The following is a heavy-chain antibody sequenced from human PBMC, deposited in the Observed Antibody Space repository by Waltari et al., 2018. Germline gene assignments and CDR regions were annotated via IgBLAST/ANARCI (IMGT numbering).Heavy chain of an antibody. V-gene: IGHV4-4*02. D-gene: IGHD2-15*01. CDR3: ARDRGRGLYLDT. CDR2: VLGSGRT. CDR1: GDSMNYW. Sequence: QLQLQESGPGLVKPSGTLSLICAVSGDSMNYWWSWVLQPPGQGLEWIGQVLGSGRTNYNPSFASRVTIALDTSTHQFALKMTSATAADTALYYCARDRGRGLYLDTWGQGILVTVSP. J-gene: IGHJ4*02.